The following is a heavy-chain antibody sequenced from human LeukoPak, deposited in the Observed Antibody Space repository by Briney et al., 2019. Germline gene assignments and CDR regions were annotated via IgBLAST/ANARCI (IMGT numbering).Heavy chain of an antibody. V-gene: IGHV3-30*03. Sequence: GGSLRLSCAASGFTFSSYGMHWVRQAPGKGLEWVAVISYDGSNKYYADSVKGRFTISRDNSKNTLYLQMNSLRAEDTAVYYCARETLGWFDPWGQGTLVTVSS. CDR2: ISYDGSNK. CDR3: ARETLGWFDP. J-gene: IGHJ5*02. D-gene: IGHD1-26*01. CDR1: GFTFSSYG.